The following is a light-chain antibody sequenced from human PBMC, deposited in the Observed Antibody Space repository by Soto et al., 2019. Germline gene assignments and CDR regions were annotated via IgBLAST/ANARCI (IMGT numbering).Light chain of an antibody. V-gene: IGKV4-1*01. J-gene: IGKJ1*01. CDR1: QSVFYTSRNKSS. CDR3: QQYYSLPWT. CDR2: WAS. Sequence: ELTPFPVSLAVFLGERATMNCKSSQSVFYTSRNKSSLAWYRHVAGQPSEGIIYWASIRESWVPDRFSGSGSGTDFTLTISSLQSADVAVYFCQQYYSLPWTFVQGTKIDIK.